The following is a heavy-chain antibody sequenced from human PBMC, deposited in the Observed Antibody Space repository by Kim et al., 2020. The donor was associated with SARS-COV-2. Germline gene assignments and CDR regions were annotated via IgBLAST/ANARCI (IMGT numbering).Heavy chain of an antibody. CDR2: ISGGGDGI. D-gene: IGHD2-8*01. V-gene: IGHV3-23*01. CDR3: AKTKEVMDFFEY. Sequence: GGSLRLSCAASGFTFSSYAMTWLRQVPGKGLEWVSIISGGGDGIYYADSLKGRFTISRDNARNTLYLQLNSLRVDDTAVYYCAKTKEVMDFFEYWGQGTL. CDR1: GFTFSSYA. J-gene: IGHJ4*02.